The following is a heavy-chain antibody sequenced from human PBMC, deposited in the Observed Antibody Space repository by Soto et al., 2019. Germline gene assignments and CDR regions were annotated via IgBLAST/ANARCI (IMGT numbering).Heavy chain of an antibody. D-gene: IGHD6-6*01. CDR3: ARAARSNWFDP. CDR1: GGSISSYY. J-gene: IGHJ5*02. CDR2: IYYSGST. Sequence: SETLSLTCTASGGSISSYYWSWIRQPPGKGLEWIGYIYYSGSTNYNPSLKSRVTISVDTSKNQFSLKLSSVTAADTAVYYCARAARSNWFDPWGQGTLVTVSS. V-gene: IGHV4-59*01.